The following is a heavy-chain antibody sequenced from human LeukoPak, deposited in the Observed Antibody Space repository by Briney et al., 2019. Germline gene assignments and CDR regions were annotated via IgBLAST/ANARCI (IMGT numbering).Heavy chain of an antibody. D-gene: IGHD4-11*01. CDR3: ARDVGLATVTTGGP. CDR2: ISYDGNNK. J-gene: IGHJ5*02. Sequence: PGGSLRLSCAASGFTFSSYTMHWVRQAPGKGLEWAAVISYDGNNKYYADSVKGRFTISRDNSKNTLYLQMNSLRAEDTAVYYCARDVGLATVTTGGPWGQGTLVTVSS. CDR1: GFTFSSYT. V-gene: IGHV3-30-3*01.